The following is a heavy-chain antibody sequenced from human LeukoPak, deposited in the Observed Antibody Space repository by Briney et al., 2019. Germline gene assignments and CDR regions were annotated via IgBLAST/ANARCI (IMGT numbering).Heavy chain of an antibody. CDR3: ANFDGDSQAFHI. D-gene: IGHD3-9*01. Sequence: GGSLRLSYAASGFTFSNYNLHWVRQTPGKELQRVAAILYDGSKKYYADSVKGRFSVYRDNSDSTLYLQMNNLKTEDTALYSCANFDGDSQAFHIWGLGTMVTVSS. V-gene: IGHV3-30*18. J-gene: IGHJ3*02. CDR2: ILYDGSKK. CDR1: GFTFSNYN.